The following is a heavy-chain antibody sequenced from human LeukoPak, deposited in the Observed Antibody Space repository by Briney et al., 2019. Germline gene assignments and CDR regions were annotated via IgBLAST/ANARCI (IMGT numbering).Heavy chain of an antibody. V-gene: IGHV3-53*01. CDR2: IYSGGTT. Sequence: GGSLRLSCAASGFTLSNAWMNWVRQAPGKGLEWVSVIYSGGTTYYADSVKGRFTISRDNSKNTLYLQMNSLRAEDTAVYYCARDSSSSWYFDYWGQGTLVTVSS. D-gene: IGHD6-13*01. CDR3: ARDSSSSWYFDY. J-gene: IGHJ4*02. CDR1: GFTLSNAW.